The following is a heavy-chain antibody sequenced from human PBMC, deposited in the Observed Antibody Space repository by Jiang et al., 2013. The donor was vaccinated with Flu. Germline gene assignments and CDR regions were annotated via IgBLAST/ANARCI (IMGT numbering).Heavy chain of an antibody. CDR3: AKGQTVAGEFDS. J-gene: IGHJ4*01. CDR2: ISYDGNED. Sequence: VQLLESGGGVVRPGRSLRLSCAASGFIFDIYGMHWVRQAPGKGLEWVASISYDGNEDTYADSVKGRLTISRDNSENTVSLHMNSLRPEDTAIYYCAKGQTVAGEFDSWGQGSLVTVSP. D-gene: IGHD6-19*01. CDR1: GFIFDIYG. V-gene: IGHV3-30*18.